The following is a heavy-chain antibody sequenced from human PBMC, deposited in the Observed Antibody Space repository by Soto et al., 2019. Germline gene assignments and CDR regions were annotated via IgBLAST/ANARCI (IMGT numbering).Heavy chain of an antibody. V-gene: IGHV1-18*01. Sequence: ASVKVSCKASGYTFTSYGISWVRQAPGQGLEWMGWISAYNGNTNYAQKLQGRVTMTTDTSTSTACMELRSLRSDDTAVYYCARFEEYCSGGSCYGSRHYYYMDVWGKGTAVTVSS. CDR3: ARFEEYCSGGSCYGSRHYYYMDV. J-gene: IGHJ6*03. CDR1: GYTFTSYG. CDR2: ISAYNGNT. D-gene: IGHD2-15*01.